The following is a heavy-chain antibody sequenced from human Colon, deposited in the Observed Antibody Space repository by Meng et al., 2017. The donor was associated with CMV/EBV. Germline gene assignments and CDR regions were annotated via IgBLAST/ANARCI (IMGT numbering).Heavy chain of an antibody. V-gene: IGHV1-18*01. D-gene: IGHD1-26*01. CDR2: ITTYSGNT. Sequence: ASVKVSCKASGYTFATYDISWVRQAPGQGLEWMGKITTYSGNTNLPQKFQGRVTMTTDTSTSTAYMELRSLRSADTAVYYCAKVRSGTYLGRYYGMDVWGQGTTVTVSS. J-gene: IGHJ6*02. CDR1: GYTFATYD. CDR3: AKVRSGTYLGRYYGMDV.